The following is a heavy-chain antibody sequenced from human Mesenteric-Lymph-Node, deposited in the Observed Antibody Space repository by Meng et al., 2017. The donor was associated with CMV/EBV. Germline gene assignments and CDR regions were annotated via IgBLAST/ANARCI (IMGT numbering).Heavy chain of an antibody. CDR1: GFTFSSYA. V-gene: IGHV3-48*04. Sequence: GGSLRLSCAASGFTFSSYAMSWVRQAPGKGLEWVSYITTTTSTISYADSVRGRFTISRDNAKNSLYLQMNSLRAEDTAVYYCARESAAYYGMDVWGQGTTVTVSS. CDR3: ARESAAYYGMDV. CDR2: ITTTTSTI. J-gene: IGHJ6*02.